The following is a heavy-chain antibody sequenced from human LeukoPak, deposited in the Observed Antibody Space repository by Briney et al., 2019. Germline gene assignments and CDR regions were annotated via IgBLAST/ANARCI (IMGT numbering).Heavy chain of an antibody. J-gene: IGHJ5*02. D-gene: IGHD3-3*01. CDR3: AKCLNDFWSGYYGPWFDP. CDR2: IYSGDST. Sequence: PGGSLRLSCAASGFSVSNTYMSWVRQAPGKGLEWVSVIYSGDSTYYADSVKGRFTISRDNSKNTLYLQMNSLRAEDTAVYYCAKCLNDFWSGYYGPWFDPWGQGTLVTVSS. CDR1: GFSVSNTY. V-gene: IGHV3-53*01.